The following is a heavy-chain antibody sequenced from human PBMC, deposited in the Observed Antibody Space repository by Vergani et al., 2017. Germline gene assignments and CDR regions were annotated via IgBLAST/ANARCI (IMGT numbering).Heavy chain of an antibody. Sequence: QVQLQESGPGLVKPSETLSLTCSVSGDSMNTYYWTWIRQPPGKGLEWIGYIYDSGDTKYNPSLKSRVTMSLDTSKNQFSLTLYSVTAAETAVYYWARGALWWLRQIDSWGQGTLVTVSS. CDR1: GDSMNTYY. CDR3: ARGALWWLRQIDS. J-gene: IGHJ4*02. V-gene: IGHV4-59*01. CDR2: IYDSGDT. D-gene: IGHD2-21*01.